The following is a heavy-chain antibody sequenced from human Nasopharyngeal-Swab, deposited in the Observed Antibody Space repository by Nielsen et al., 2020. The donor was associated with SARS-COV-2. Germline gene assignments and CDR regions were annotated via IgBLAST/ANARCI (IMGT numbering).Heavy chain of an antibody. Sequence: GESLKISCAASGFTFSNYWLHWVRQAPGKGLEWVAVISYDGSKYYADSVKGRFTISRDNSKNTLYLQMNSLRAEDTAVYYCANSGIAVAGTMYWGQGTLVTVSS. CDR3: ANSGIAVAGTMY. D-gene: IGHD6-19*01. CDR1: GFTFSNYW. V-gene: IGHV3-30*18. CDR2: ISYDGSK. J-gene: IGHJ4*02.